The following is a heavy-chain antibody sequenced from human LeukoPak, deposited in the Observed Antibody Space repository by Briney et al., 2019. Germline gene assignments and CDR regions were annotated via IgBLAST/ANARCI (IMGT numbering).Heavy chain of an antibody. CDR3: ARHKSGRVTTYYYYYMDV. D-gene: IGHD4-17*01. J-gene: IGHJ6*03. Sequence: PSETLSFTCTVSGVSISSYYWSWIRQPPGKGLEWIGYIYYSGSTNYNPSLKSRVTISVDTSKNQFSLKLSSVTAADTAVYYCARHKSGRVTTYYYYYMDVWGKGTTVTVSS. CDR2: IYYSGST. V-gene: IGHV4-59*08. CDR1: GVSISSYY.